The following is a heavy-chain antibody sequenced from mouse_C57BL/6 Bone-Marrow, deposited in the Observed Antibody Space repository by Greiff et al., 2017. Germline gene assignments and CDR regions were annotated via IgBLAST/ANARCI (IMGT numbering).Heavy chain of an antibody. Sequence: EVTLVESGGDLVKPGGSLKLSCAASGFTFSSYGMSWVRQTPDKRLEWVATISSGGSYTYYPDSVKGRFTISRDNAKNTLYLQMSSLKSEDTAMYYCARQNWDYFDYWGQGTTLTVSS. J-gene: IGHJ2*01. CDR3: ARQNWDYFDY. CDR1: GFTFSSYG. V-gene: IGHV5-6*02. D-gene: IGHD4-1*01. CDR2: ISSGGSYT.